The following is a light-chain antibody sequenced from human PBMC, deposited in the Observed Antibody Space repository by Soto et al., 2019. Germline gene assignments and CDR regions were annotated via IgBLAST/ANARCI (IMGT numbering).Light chain of an antibody. V-gene: IGKV3-15*01. CDR2: GAS. CDR1: RDISNN. CDR3: QQHNDWPLT. Sequence: ESVLTQSPATLSLSPGERSTLSCMASRDISNNLAWYQQKPGQAPRLLIYGASSRATGIPARFIGSGSGTEFTLTISSLQSEDFAFYYCQQHNDWPLTFGGGTNVDIK. J-gene: IGKJ4*01.